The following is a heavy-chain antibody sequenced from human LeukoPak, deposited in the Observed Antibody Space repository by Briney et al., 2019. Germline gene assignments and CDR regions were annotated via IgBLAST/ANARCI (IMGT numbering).Heavy chain of an antibody. CDR3: ARVGVAMAIDY. V-gene: IGHV4-4*02. D-gene: IGHD2-15*01. Sequence: SETLSLTCAVSGGSISSSNWWSWVRPPPGKGLEWIGEIYHSGSTNYNPSLKSRVTISIDKSKNQFSLKLSSVTAADTAVYYCARVGVAMAIDYWGQGTLVTVSS. J-gene: IGHJ4*02. CDR2: IYHSGST. CDR1: GGSISSSNW.